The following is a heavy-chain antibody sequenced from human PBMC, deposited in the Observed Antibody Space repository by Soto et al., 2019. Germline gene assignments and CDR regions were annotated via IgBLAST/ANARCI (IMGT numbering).Heavy chain of an antibody. CDR1: GFTFSSYS. V-gene: IGHV3-48*01. D-gene: IGHD4-17*01. J-gene: IGHJ4*02. Sequence: GGSLRLSCAASGFTFSSYSMNWVRQAPGKGLEWVSNISTGSSTIYYADSVKGRFTISRDNAKNSLYLQMNSLRAEDTAVYYCARIGRLRWGDYWGQGTLVTVSS. CDR3: ARIGRLRWGDY. CDR2: ISTGSSTI.